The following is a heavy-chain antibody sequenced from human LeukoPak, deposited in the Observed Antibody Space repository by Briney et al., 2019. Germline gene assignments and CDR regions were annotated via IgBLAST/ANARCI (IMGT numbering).Heavy chain of an antibody. V-gene: IGHV4-39*01. D-gene: IGHD6-6*01. CDR1: GGSLSSSCYY. CDR2: IYYSGST. CDR3: ARHVSIAARPFYYYYGMDV. Sequence: PSETLSLTCTVSGGSLSSSCYYWGWLRQPPGKGLEWIGSIYYSGSTYYNPSLKRRVTISVDTSKNQFSLKLSSVPAADTAVYYCARHVSIAARPFYYYYGMDVWGQGTTVTVSS. J-gene: IGHJ6*02.